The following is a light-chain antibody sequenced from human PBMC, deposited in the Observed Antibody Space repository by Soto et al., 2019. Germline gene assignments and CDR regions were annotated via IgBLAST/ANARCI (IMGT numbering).Light chain of an antibody. CDR1: QSLAYSDGNTD. V-gene: IGKV2-30*01. CDR3: MQGTHWPPYT. J-gene: IGKJ2*01. Sequence: DVVMTQSPLSLPVTLGQPASISCRSSQSLAYSDGNTDLNWFQQWPGQSPRRLIYKVSNRVSGGTDRFIGSGSGTDFTLKISRVEAEDIGVYYCMQGTHWPPYTFGQGTKLEIK. CDR2: KVS.